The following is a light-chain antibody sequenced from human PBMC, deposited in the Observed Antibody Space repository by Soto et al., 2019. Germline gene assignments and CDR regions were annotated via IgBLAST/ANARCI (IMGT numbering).Light chain of an antibody. CDR3: QQYNNWPPT. Sequence: EIVMTQPPATLSVSPGERATLSCRASQNIRSNVAWYQQRPGQAPRLLIFGASVRATGVPDRFSGSGSGTDFTLTINSLQSEDFAVYYCQQYNNWPPTFGQGTRLEIK. V-gene: IGKV3-15*01. CDR2: GAS. J-gene: IGKJ5*01. CDR1: QNIRSN.